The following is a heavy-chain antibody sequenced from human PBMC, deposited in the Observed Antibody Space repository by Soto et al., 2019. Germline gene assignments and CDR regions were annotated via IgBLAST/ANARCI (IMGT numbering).Heavy chain of an antibody. CDR1: GFTFSSYG. CDR3: AKDLLGPGRAYGMDV. D-gene: IGHD7-27*01. V-gene: IGHV3-30*18. CDR2: ISYDGSNK. Sequence: QVQLVESGGGVVQPGRSLRLSCAASGFTFSSYGMHWVRQAPGKGLEWVAVISYDGSNKYYADSVKGRFTISRDNSKNTLYLQMNSLRPEDTAVYYCAKDLLGPGRAYGMDVW. J-gene: IGHJ6*01.